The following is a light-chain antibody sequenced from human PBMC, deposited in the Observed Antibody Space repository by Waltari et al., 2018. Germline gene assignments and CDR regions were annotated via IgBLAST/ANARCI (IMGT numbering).Light chain of an antibody. CDR1: SSDVGVYDF. CDR3: CSYAGYYTIWV. V-gene: IGLV2-11*01. Sequence: QSALTQPRAVSASPGQSVTISCTGTSSDVGVYDFVSWSQQHPGQVPKLVIYGVTKRPSGVPDRFSGSKSGNTASLTISGLQAEDEADYYCCSYAGYYTIWVFGGGTKLTVL. CDR2: GVT. J-gene: IGLJ3*02.